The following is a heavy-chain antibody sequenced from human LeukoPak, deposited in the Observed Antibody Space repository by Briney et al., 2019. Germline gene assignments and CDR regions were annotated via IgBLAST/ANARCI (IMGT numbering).Heavy chain of an antibody. CDR1: GGTFSSNA. Sequence: SVKVSCKASGGTFSSNAISWVRQAPGQGLEWMGGIIPIFGTANYAQKFQGRVTITADEPTSTAYMELSSLRSEDTAVYYCASPRYCSGGSCQYFDYWGQGTLVTVSS. D-gene: IGHD2-15*01. CDR3: ASPRYCSGGSCQYFDY. J-gene: IGHJ4*02. CDR2: IIPIFGTA. V-gene: IGHV1-69*13.